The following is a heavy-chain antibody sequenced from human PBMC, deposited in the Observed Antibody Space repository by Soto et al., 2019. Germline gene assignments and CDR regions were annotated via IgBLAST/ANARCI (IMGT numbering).Heavy chain of an antibody. CDR2: ISSSGSTI. D-gene: IGHD5-12*01. Sequence: GGSLRLSCAASGFTFSDYYMSWIRQAPGKGLEWVSYISSSGSTIYYADSVKGRFTISRDNAKNSLYLQMNSLRAEDTAVYYCARDAKYPVMGIVATTPIDYWGQGTLVTVSS. V-gene: IGHV3-11*01. CDR3: ARDAKYPVMGIVATTPIDY. CDR1: GFTFSDYY. J-gene: IGHJ4*02.